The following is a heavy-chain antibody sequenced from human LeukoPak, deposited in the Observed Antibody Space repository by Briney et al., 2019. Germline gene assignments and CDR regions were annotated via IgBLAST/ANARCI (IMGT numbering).Heavy chain of an antibody. Sequence: SETLSLTCTVSGGSFSSSSYYWGWIRQPPGEGLEWIGSIYYSENTYYNPSLKSRVTISVDTSKNQFSLMLTSVTAADTAVYYCARSPILYGWTNWFDPWGQGTLVTVSS. J-gene: IGHJ5*02. CDR1: GGSFSSSSYY. CDR2: IYYSENT. V-gene: IGHV4-39*07. CDR3: ARSPILYGWTNWFDP. D-gene: IGHD6-19*01.